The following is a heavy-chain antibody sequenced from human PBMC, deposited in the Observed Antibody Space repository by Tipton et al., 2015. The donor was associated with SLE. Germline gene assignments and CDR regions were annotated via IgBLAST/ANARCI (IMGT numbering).Heavy chain of an antibody. Sequence: TLSLTCTVSGGSISTYYWSWSRQPAGKGLEWIGLIYNSGITNYNPYLQSRVTLSVDMSKDQFSLRLTSVTAADTAVYYCARATDWNLSPDVWGKGTTVTVSS. V-gene: IGHV4-4*07. CDR1: GGSISTYY. J-gene: IGHJ6*04. CDR3: ARATDWNLSPDV. D-gene: IGHD1-7*01. CDR2: IYNSGIT.